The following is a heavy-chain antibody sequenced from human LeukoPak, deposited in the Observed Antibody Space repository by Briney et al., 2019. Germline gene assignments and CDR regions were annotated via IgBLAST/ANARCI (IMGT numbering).Heavy chain of an antibody. V-gene: IGHV3-23*01. CDR3: ASGDSGWYLSMDY. CDR2: INGSGGST. Sequence: GGSLRLSCAASGFTFSSYAMSWVRQAPGKGLEWVSAINGSGGSTYYADSVKGRFTISRDNSKNTLYLQMNSLRAEDTAVYYCASGDSGWYLSMDYWGQGTLVTVSS. CDR1: GFTFSSYA. D-gene: IGHD6-13*01. J-gene: IGHJ4*02.